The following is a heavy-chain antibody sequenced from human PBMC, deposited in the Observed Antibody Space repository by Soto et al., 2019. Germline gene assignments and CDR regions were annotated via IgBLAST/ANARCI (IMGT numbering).Heavy chain of an antibody. J-gene: IGHJ6*02. Sequence: GSLRLSCAASGFTFSSYSMNWVRQAPGKGLEWVSSISSSSSYIYYADSVKGRFTISRDNAKNSLYLQMNSLRAEDTAVYYCARGSYYYDSSGQTRENGMDVWGQGTTVTVSS. CDR3: ARGSYYYDSSGQTRENGMDV. CDR1: GFTFSSYS. V-gene: IGHV3-21*01. CDR2: ISSSSSYI. D-gene: IGHD3-22*01.